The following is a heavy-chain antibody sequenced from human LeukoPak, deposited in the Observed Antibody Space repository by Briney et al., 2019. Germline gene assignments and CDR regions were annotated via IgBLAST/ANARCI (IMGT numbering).Heavy chain of an antibody. CDR1: GFTFSSYS. CDR2: ISSSSSYI. J-gene: IGHJ6*02. D-gene: IGHD3-3*01. CDR3: ARDQEVVYDFWSGYYTYYYGMDV. V-gene: IGHV3-21*01. Sequence: PGGSLRLSCAASGFTFSSYSMNWVRQAPGKGLEWVSSISSSSSYIYYADSVKGRFTISRDNAKNSLYLQMNSLRAEDTAVYYCARDQEVVYDFWSGYYTYYYGMDVWGQGTTVTVSS.